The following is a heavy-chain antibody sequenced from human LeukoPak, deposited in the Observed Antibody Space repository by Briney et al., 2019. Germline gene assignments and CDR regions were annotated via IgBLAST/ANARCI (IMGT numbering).Heavy chain of an antibody. J-gene: IGHJ4*02. Sequence: PGGSLRLSCAASGFTFSNYAMHWVRQAPGKGLEWVAIISYDGSDENYADSVKGRFTISRDNSNNTLYLQMNSLRSEDTAVYFCASPPMGGGYSFGPFDYWGQGTLVTVSS. V-gene: IGHV3-30-3*01. D-gene: IGHD5-24*01. CDR1: GFTFSNYA. CDR2: ISYDGSDE. CDR3: ASPPMGGGYSFGPFDY.